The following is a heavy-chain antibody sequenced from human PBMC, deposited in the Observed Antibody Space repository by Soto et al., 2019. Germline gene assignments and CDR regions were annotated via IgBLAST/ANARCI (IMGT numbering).Heavy chain of an antibody. V-gene: IGHV3-23*01. J-gene: IGHJ4*02. CDR3: AKLTRDSSGYYPPLFDY. CDR1: GFTFRSYA. CDR2: ISGSGGST. D-gene: IGHD3-22*01. Sequence: PGGSLRLSCAVSGFTFRSYAMSWVRQAPGKGLEWVSAISGSGGSTYYADSVKGRFTIARDNSKNTLYLQMNSLRAEDTAVYYCAKLTRDSSGYYPPLFDYWGQGTLVTVSS.